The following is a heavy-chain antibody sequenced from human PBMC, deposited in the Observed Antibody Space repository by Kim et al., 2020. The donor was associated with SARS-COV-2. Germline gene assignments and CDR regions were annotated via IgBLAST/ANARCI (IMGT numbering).Heavy chain of an antibody. J-gene: IGHJ4*02. V-gene: IGHV3-23*01. CDR3: AKGRGGHFDN. CDR2: ISGSGYST. CDR1: GFTFSSYT. Sequence: GGSLRLSCAASGFTFSSYTMSWVRQAPGRGLEWVSGISGSGYSTYPADSVKGRFTISRDNSKNTLYLQMNSLRGDDTAVYYCAKGRGGHFDNWGQGTLVTVSS. D-gene: IGHD2-15*01.